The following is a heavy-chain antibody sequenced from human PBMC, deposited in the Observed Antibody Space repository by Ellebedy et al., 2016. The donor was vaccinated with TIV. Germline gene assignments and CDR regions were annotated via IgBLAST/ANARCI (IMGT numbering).Heavy chain of an antibody. D-gene: IGHD2-15*01. J-gene: IGHJ6*02. Sequence: MPSETLSLTCAISGDSVSTNSVAWNWIRQSPSRGLEWLGRTYYQSKWFNDYAVSVKSRITINPDTSKNQFSLQLNSVTSEDTAVYYCSKDACGCGKCYGMDVWGQGTTVTVSS. CDR1: GDSVSTNSVA. V-gene: IGHV6-1*01. CDR3: SKDACGCGKCYGMDV. CDR2: TYYQSKWFN.